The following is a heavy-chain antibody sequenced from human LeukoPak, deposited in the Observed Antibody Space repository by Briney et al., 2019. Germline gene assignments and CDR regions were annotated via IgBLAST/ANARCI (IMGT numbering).Heavy chain of an antibody. J-gene: IGHJ3*02. CDR1: GFTVSSNC. V-gene: IGHV3-15*01. Sequence: PGGSLRLSCAASGFTVSSNCMSWVRQAPGKGLEWVGRIKSKTDGGTTDYAAPVKGKFTISRDDSKNTLYLQMSSLKTDDTAVYYCTTESFAFDTWGQGTMVTVSS. CDR3: TTESFAFDT. CDR2: IKSKTDGGTT.